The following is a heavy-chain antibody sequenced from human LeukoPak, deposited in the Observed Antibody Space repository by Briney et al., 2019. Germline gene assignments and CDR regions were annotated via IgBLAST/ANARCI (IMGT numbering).Heavy chain of an antibody. J-gene: IGHJ5*02. CDR2: IYYSGST. CDR1: GVSISSYS. Sequence: SETLSLTCTVSGVSISSYSWSWIRQPPGKGLEWIGYIYYSGSTNYNPPLKSRVTISVDTSKNQFSLKLSSVTAADTAVYYCARGGYNYGGHNWFDPWGQGTLVTVSS. D-gene: IGHD5-18*01. CDR3: ARGGYNYGGHNWFDP. V-gene: IGHV4-59*01.